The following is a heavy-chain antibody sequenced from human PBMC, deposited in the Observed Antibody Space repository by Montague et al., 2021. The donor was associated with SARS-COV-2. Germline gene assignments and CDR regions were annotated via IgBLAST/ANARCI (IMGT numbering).Heavy chain of an antibody. CDR3: ARDRLRYGCFDP. D-gene: IGHD5-12*01. V-gene: IGHV4-39*01. Sequence: IYYTANTYYTPSLKTRVTISVDTSKNQFSLRLRSVTAADTAVYYCARDRLRYGCFDPWGQGTLVTVS. J-gene: IGHJ5*02. CDR2: IYYTANT.